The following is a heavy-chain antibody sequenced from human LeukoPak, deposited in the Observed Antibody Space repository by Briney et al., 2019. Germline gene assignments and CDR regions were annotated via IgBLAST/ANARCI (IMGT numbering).Heavy chain of an antibody. V-gene: IGHV3-66*01. CDR1: GFTVSSNY. D-gene: IGHD4-17*01. J-gene: IGHJ4*02. CDR3: ASLDYGDYPFDY. CDR2: IYSGGST. Sequence: GGSLRLSSAASGFTVSSNYMSWVRQAPGKGLEWVSVIYSGGSTYYADSVKGRFTISRDNSKNTLYLQMNSLRAEDTAVYYCASLDYGDYPFDYWGQGTLVTVSS.